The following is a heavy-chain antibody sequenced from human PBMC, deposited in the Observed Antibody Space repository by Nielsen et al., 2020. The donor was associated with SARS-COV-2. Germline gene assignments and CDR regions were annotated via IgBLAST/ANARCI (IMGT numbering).Heavy chain of an antibody. D-gene: IGHD6-13*01. J-gene: IGHJ5*02. CDR1: GGSISSSSYY. Sequence: SETLSLTCTVSGGSISSSSYYWGWTRQPPGKGLEWIGSIYYSGSTYYNPSLKSRVTISVDTSKNQFSLKLSSVTAADTAVYYCARDSGYSSSWYAWFDPWGQGTLVTVSS. CDR3: ARDSGYSSSWYAWFDP. CDR2: IYYSGST. V-gene: IGHV4-39*07.